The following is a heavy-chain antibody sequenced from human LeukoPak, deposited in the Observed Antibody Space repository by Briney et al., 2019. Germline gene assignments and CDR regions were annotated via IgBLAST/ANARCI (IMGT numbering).Heavy chain of an antibody. J-gene: IGHJ4*02. CDR2: IYYSGTT. Sequence: SETLCLTCTVSGGSISNYYWSWIRQPAGKGLEWIGHIYYSGTTNYNPSLKSRVTISADTSKNQVSLKMSSVTAADTAVYYCARSDMVRGVVIIDYWGQGTLVTVSS. CDR3: ARSDMVRGVVIIDY. V-gene: IGHV4-59*01. D-gene: IGHD3-10*01. CDR1: GGSISNYY.